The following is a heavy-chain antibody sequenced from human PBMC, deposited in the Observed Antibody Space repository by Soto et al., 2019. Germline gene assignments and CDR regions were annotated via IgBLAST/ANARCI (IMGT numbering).Heavy chain of an antibody. CDR3: AKPKGADIAFDS. CDR1: GFTFSSDG. CDR2: ISFDGSDE. D-gene: IGHD2-15*01. Sequence: QVQLVESGGGVVQPGRSLRLSCAASGFTFSSDGMHWVRQAPGKGLEWVAVISFDGSDEYYADSAKGRFTISRDNSKNTVFLQMNSLRPDDTALYYCAKPKGADIAFDSWGQGTLVTVSS. V-gene: IGHV3-30*18. J-gene: IGHJ4*02.